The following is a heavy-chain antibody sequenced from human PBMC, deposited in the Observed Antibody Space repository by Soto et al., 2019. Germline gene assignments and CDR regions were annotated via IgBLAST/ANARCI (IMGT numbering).Heavy chain of an antibody. J-gene: IGHJ4*02. Sequence: QVQLVQSGAEVKKPGASVKVSCKTSGYTFTSYGVSWVRQAPGQGLEWVGWISGYNGNTNYAQKLQGRVTMTTDTSPATAYMELRGLRSDGTAIYYCARGYFDYCGQGTLVTVSS. CDR2: ISGYNGNT. CDR3: ARGYFDY. CDR1: GYTFTSYG. V-gene: IGHV1-18*04.